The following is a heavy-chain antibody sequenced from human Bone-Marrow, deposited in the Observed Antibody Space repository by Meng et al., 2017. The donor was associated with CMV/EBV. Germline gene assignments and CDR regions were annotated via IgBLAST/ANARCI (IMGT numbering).Heavy chain of an antibody. J-gene: IGHJ4*02. CDR2: IWDDGSNK. CDR3: AKVGGYSSMSDY. Sequence: GESLKISCAASGFTFRRYVMHWVRQAQGKGLEWVASIWDDGSNKYYSDSVKGRFTISRDNSKNTLYLQMNSLRVEDTAVYYCAKVGGYSSMSDYWGQGILVTVSS. V-gene: IGHV3-30*02. CDR1: GFTFRRYV. D-gene: IGHD6-13*01.